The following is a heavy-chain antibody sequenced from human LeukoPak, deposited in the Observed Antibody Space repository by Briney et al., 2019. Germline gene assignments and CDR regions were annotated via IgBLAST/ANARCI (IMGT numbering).Heavy chain of an antibody. J-gene: IGHJ4*02. D-gene: IGHD5-24*01. CDR1: GFTFSSYA. Sequence: GGSLRLSCAASGFTFSSYAMSWVRQAPGKGLEWVSAISNNGGSTYYADSVRGRFTISRDNSENTLYLQMNSLRAEDTALYYCAKYSRDLGYWGQGTLVTVSS. CDR2: ISNNGGST. CDR3: AKYSRDLGY. V-gene: IGHV3-23*01.